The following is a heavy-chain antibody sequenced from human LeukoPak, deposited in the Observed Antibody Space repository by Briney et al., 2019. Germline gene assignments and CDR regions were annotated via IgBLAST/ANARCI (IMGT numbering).Heavy chain of an antibody. CDR3: AKDQIPLNRPVTGGYYYYAMDV. CDR2: ISGSGGST. J-gene: IGHJ6*02. CDR1: GFTFSSYA. D-gene: IGHD6-19*01. Sequence: GGSLRLSCAASGFTFSSYAMSWVRQAPGKGLEWVSAISGSGGSTYYADFVKGRFTISRDNSKNTLYMHMNRLRAEDTAVYFCAKDQIPLNRPVTGGYYYYAMDVWGQGTTVTVSS. V-gene: IGHV3-23*01.